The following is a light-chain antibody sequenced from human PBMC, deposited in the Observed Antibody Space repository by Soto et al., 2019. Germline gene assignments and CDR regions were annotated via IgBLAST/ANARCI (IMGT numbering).Light chain of an antibody. Sequence: DYQVTQSPSTLSASVGDRVTITCRASQNIYTWLAWYQQKPGIAPKLLIHKASSLESGVPSRFSGSGYGTEFTLKISRVEAEDVGVYYCMQRIEFPLTFGGGTKVDI. CDR1: QNIYTW. J-gene: IGKJ4*01. CDR3: MQRIEFPLT. CDR2: KAS. V-gene: IGKV1-5*03.